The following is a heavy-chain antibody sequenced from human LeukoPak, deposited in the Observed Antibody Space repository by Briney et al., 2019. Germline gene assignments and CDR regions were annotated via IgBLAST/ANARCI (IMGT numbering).Heavy chain of an antibody. CDR2: IYYSGST. CDR1: SGSISRYY. V-gene: IGHV4-59*12. J-gene: IGHJ3*01. D-gene: IGHD3-10*01. CDR3: AKESGRGTFAL. Sequence: SSETLSLTCTISSGSISRYYWSWIRQPPGKGLEWIGYIYYSGSTNYNPSLKSRVTISIDTSKHQFSLNLTSVTAADTAVYYCAKESGRGTFALWGQGTMVTVSS.